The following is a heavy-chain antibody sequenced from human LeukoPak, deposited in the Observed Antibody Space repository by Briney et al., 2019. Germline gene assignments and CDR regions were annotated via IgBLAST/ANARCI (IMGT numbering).Heavy chain of an antibody. V-gene: IGHV4-38-2*02. J-gene: IGHJ1*01. CDR3: ARYSSSWYVNFQH. CDR1: GYSISSGYY. CDR2: IYHSGST. D-gene: IGHD6-13*01. Sequence: PSETLSLTCTVSGYSISSGYYWGWIRQPPGKGLEWIGSIYHSGSTYYNPSLKSRVTISVDTSKNQFSLKLSSVTAADTAVYYCARYSSSWYVNFQHWGQGTLVTVSS.